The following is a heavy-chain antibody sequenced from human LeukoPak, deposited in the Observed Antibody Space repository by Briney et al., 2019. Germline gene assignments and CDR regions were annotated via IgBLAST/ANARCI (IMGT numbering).Heavy chain of an antibody. CDR3: ARVGRDYGGNSGEGSPFDP. D-gene: IGHD4-23*01. Sequence: GASVKVSCKASGYTFTSYYMHWVRQAPGQGLEWMGIINPSGGSTSYAQKFQGRVTMTRDTSTSTVYMELSSLRSEDTAVYHCARVGRDYGGNSGEGSPFDPWGQGTLVTVSS. V-gene: IGHV1-46*03. CDR2: INPSGGST. CDR1: GYTFTSYY. J-gene: IGHJ5*02.